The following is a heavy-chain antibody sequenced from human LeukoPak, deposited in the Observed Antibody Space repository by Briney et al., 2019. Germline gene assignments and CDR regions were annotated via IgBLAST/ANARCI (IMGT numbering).Heavy chain of an antibody. CDR3: AVGYCSGGSCYHYDY. D-gene: IGHD2-15*01. Sequence: GASVKVSCKASGYTFTSYGISWVRQAPGQGLEWMGIINPSGGSTSYAQKFQGRVTMTRDMSTSTVYMELSSLRSEDTAVYYCAVGYCSGGSCYHYDYWGQGTLVTVSS. J-gene: IGHJ4*02. V-gene: IGHV1-46*01. CDR2: INPSGGST. CDR1: GYTFTSYG.